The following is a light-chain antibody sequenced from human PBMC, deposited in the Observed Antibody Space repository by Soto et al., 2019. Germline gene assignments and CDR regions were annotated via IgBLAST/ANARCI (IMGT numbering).Light chain of an antibody. CDR2: DVS. Sequence: QSALTQPASVSGSPGQSITISCTGTSSDVGGYNFVCWYLQHPGKAPKLMIYDVSHRPSGVSNRFSGSKSGNTASLTISGLQAEDEADYYCSSYTSSTTLVFGGGTKLTVL. J-gene: IGLJ2*01. CDR3: SSYTSSTTLV. CDR1: SSDVGGYNF. V-gene: IGLV2-14*01.